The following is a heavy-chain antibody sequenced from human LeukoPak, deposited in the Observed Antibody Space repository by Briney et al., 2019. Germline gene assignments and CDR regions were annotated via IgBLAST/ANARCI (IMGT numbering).Heavy chain of an antibody. CDR2: IYTSGST. Sequence: SETLSLTCTVSGGSISSYYWSWIRQPAGKGLEWIGRIYTSGSTNYNPSLKSRVTISVDTSKNQFSLKLSSVTAADTAVYYCASPGSGSGTLGAFDIWGQGTMVTVSS. D-gene: IGHD3-10*01. V-gene: IGHV4-4*07. J-gene: IGHJ3*02. CDR1: GGSISSYY. CDR3: ASPGSGSGTLGAFDI.